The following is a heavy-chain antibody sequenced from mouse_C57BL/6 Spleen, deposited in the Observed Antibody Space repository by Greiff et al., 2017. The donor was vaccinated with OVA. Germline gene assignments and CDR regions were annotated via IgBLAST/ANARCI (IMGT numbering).Heavy chain of an antibody. CDR1: GYSITSGYY. Sequence: VQLQQSGPGLVKPSQSLSLTCSVTGYSITSGYYWNWIRQFPGNKLEWMGYISYDGSNNYNPSLKNRISITRDTSKNQFFLKLNSVTTEDTATYYCARDRYYGSSYPYYFDYWGQGTTLTVSS. J-gene: IGHJ2*01. CDR2: ISYDGSN. CDR3: ARDRYYGSSYPYYFDY. V-gene: IGHV3-6*01. D-gene: IGHD1-1*01.